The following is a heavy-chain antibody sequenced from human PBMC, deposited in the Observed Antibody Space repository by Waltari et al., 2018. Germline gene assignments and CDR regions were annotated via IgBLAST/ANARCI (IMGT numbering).Heavy chain of an antibody. CDR1: GDSISNYY. CDR2: VYTSGSI. J-gene: IGHJ6*03. Sequence: QVQLQESGPGLVKPSETLSLTCTVSGDSISNYYCSWIRQPAGKGLEWIGRVYTSGSIVYNPSLKSRVTMSGDTSKNQVSLKLSSVTAADTAVYYCVIGPARVGYYFYLDVWGEGTTVTISS. D-gene: IGHD1-26*01. V-gene: IGHV4-4*07. CDR3: VIGPARVGYYFYLDV.